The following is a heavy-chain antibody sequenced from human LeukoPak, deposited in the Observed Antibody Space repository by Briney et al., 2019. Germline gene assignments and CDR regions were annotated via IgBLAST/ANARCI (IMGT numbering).Heavy chain of an antibody. CDR3: AKVAEGYYYGSGSYYYFDY. D-gene: IGHD3-10*01. Sequence: GRSLRLSCAASGFTFDDYAMHWVRQAPGKGLEWVSGISWNSGSIGYADSVKGRFTISRDNAKNSLYLQMNSLRAEDTALYYCAKVAEGYYYGSGSYYYFDYWGQGTLVTVSS. CDR2: ISWNSGSI. V-gene: IGHV3-9*01. CDR1: GFTFDDYA. J-gene: IGHJ4*02.